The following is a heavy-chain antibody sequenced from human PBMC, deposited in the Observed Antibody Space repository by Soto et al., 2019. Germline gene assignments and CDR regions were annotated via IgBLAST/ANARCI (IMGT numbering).Heavy chain of an antibody. CDR1: GFTFSSYS. D-gene: IGHD5-12*01. Sequence: EVQLVASGGGLVKPGGSLRLPCAASGFTFSSYSMNWVRQAPGKGLEWVSSISSSSSYIYYADSVKGRFTISRDNAKNSLYLQMNSQRAEDTAVYYCARVPRWLPNDYFDYWGQGTLVTVSS. V-gene: IGHV3-21*01. J-gene: IGHJ4*02. CDR2: ISSSSSYI. CDR3: ARVPRWLPNDYFDY.